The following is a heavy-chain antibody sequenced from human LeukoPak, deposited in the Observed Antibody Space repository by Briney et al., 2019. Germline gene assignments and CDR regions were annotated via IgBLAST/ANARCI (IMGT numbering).Heavy chain of an antibody. Sequence: SETLSLTCAVSGGSISSGGHSWSWIRQPPGKGLEWIGYIYDSGSTYYNPSLKSRVNISADRSKNQFSLKLSSVTAADTAVYHCAGEKGTVVFEIWGKGKMVTF. CDR1: GGSISSGGHS. J-gene: IGHJ3*02. V-gene: IGHV4-30-2*01. CDR2: IYDSGST. CDR3: AGEKGTVVFEI. D-gene: IGHD1-1*01.